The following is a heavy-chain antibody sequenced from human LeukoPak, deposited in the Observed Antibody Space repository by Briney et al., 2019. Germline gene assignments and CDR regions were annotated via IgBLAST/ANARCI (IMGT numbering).Heavy chain of an antibody. J-gene: IGHJ3*01. CDR1: GFPFNSHW. CDR2: IMQDGSEK. CDR3: ARESTKYGAYVSGFDF. D-gene: IGHD4-17*01. Sequence: GGPLRLPHIPSGFPFNSHWMNWVRPAPGKGVDGVANIMQDGSEKYYVDSVKGRFIISRDNAKNSLYLQMNSLRAEDTAVYYCARESTKYGAYVSGFDFWGQGTMVTVSS. V-gene: IGHV3-7*01.